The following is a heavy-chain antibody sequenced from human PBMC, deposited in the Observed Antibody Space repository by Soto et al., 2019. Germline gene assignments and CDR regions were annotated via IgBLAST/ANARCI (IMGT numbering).Heavy chain of an antibody. D-gene: IGHD6-13*01. J-gene: IGHJ5*02. CDR1: GGPINSPDYY. CDR2: LYFNGGT. Sequence: QVQLQESGPGLVKPSQTLSLTCNVSGGPINSPDYYWSWIRQSPGKGLEWIGYLYFNGGTQYNPSLGTTISMSLDTSKNHFSLKMRSVAAADTAVYYCARGISKCGSWYEPHPGFDAWGQGALVTVSS. CDR3: ARGISKCGSWYEPHPGFDA. V-gene: IGHV4-30-4*01.